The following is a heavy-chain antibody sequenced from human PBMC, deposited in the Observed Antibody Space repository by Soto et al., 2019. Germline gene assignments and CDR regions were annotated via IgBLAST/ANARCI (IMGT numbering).Heavy chain of an antibody. CDR1: GFTFSSYS. CDR3: TRRRYSDTTVRTSSAMDV. D-gene: IGHD4-4*01. Sequence: GGSLRLSCAASGFTFSSYSMSWVRQAPGKGLEWVAVISYDGSNKYYADSVKGRFTISRDNSKNTLYLQMNSLRAEDTAVYYCTRRRYSDTTVRTSSAMDVWGQGTTVTVSS. V-gene: IGHV3-30-3*01. CDR2: ISYDGSNK. J-gene: IGHJ6*02.